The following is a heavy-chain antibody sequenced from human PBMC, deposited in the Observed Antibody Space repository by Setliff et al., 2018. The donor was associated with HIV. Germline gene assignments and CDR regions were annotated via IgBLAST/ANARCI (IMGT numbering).Heavy chain of an antibody. CDR2: IKQDGSQI. CDR1: GFTFSTYW. V-gene: IGHV3-7*01. Sequence: GGSLRLSCAASGFTFSTYWMNWVRQAPGKGLEWVATIKQDGSQIHYVDSVKGRFTISRDNAKNSLFLQMDSLSAEDTAVYYCARLGWERGAFNVWGQGTMVTVSS. J-gene: IGHJ3*01. D-gene: IGHD3-16*01. CDR3: ARLGWERGAFNV.